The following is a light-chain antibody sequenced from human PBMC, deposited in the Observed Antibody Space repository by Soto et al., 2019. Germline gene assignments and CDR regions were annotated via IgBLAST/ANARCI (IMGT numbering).Light chain of an antibody. CDR1: QSISSW. CDR2: KAS. V-gene: IGKV1-5*03. Sequence: DIQMTQSPTTLSASVGDRVTITCRASQSISSWLAWYQQKQGRVPRLLIYKASSLESGVPSRFSGSGSGTAFTLTISSLQPDDFATYYCLQYSTSFRTFGQGTKVEIK. J-gene: IGKJ1*01. CDR3: LQYSTSFRT.